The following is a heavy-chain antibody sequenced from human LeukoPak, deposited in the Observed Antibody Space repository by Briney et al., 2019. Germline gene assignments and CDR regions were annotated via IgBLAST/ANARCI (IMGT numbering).Heavy chain of an antibody. CDR3: ARDIEAAGLFLDY. CDR2: MKYDGSEK. V-gene: IGHV3-7*01. D-gene: IGHD6-13*01. CDR1: AFTFSSYW. J-gene: IGHJ4*02. Sequence: GGSLRLSCAASAFTFSSYWMSWVRQAPGKGLEWVAYMKYDGSEKYYVDSVKGRFTISRDNAKNSLYLQMNSLRAEDTAVYYCARDIEAAGLFLDYWGQGTLVTVSS.